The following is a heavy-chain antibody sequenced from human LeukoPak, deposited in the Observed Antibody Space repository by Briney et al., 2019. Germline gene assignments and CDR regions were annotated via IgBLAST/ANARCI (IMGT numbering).Heavy chain of an antibody. D-gene: IGHD2-2*01. V-gene: IGHV1-2*02. CDR2: INPNSGGT. CDR1: GYTFTGYY. CDR3: ARQRSPMRDAFDI. J-gene: IGHJ3*02. Sequence: ASVKVSCKASGYTFTGYYMHWVRQAPGQGLEWMGWINPNSGGTNYAQKFQGRVTMTRDTSISTAYMELSRLRSDDTAVYYCARQRSPMRDAFDIWGQGTMVTVSS.